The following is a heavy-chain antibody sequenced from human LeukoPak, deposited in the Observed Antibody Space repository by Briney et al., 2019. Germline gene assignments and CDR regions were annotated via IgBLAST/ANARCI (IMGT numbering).Heavy chain of an antibody. J-gene: IGHJ6*02. CDR3: AKGLVRGVIIYYYYGMDV. V-gene: IGHV3-23*01. CDR1: GFTFSSYA. D-gene: IGHD3-10*01. Sequence: SGGSLRLSCAASGFTFSSYAMSWVRQAPGKGLEWVSAISGSGGSTYYADSVKGRFTISRDNSKNTLYLQMNSLRAEDTAVYYCAKGLVRGVIIYYYYGMDVWGQGTTVTVSS. CDR2: ISGSGGST.